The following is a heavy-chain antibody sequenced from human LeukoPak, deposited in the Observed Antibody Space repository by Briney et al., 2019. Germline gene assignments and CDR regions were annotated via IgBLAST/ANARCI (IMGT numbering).Heavy chain of an antibody. Sequence: GGSLRLSCAGSGFIFSSTWMHWVRQAPGEGLVWVSRINSDGSTINYADSVKGRLTISRDYAKNTLYLQMNSLRVEDTALYFCATAGNYRFDYWGQGTLVTVSS. CDR1: GFIFSSTW. J-gene: IGHJ4*02. D-gene: IGHD1-7*01. V-gene: IGHV3-74*01. CDR3: ATAGNYRFDY. CDR2: INSDGSTI.